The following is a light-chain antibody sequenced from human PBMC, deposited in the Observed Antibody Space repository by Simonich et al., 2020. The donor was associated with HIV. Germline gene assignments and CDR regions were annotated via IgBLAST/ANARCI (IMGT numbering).Light chain of an antibody. V-gene: IGLV2-14*03. CDR1: SSDVGGYNY. Sequence: QSALTQPASVSGSPGQSVTISCTGTSSDVGGYNYVSWYQQHPGKAPKLLIYDVSTRPSGVSNRVSGPKSGNTASLTISGPQAEDEADYYCSSYKSSSTWVFGGGTKLTVL. CDR2: DVS. CDR3: SSYKSSSTWV. J-gene: IGLJ3*02.